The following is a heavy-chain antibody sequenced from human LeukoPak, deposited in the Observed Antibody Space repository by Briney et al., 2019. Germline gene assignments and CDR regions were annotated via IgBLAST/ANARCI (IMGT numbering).Heavy chain of an antibody. CDR1: GYTLTELS. Sequence: GASVKVSCKVSGYTLTELSMHWVRQAPGKGLEWMGGFDPEDGETIYAQKFQGRVTMTGDTSTDTAYMELSSLRSEDTAVYYCATAPIVGATFFDYWGQGTLVTVSS. D-gene: IGHD1-26*01. CDR2: FDPEDGET. CDR3: ATAPIVGATFFDY. J-gene: IGHJ4*02. V-gene: IGHV1-24*01.